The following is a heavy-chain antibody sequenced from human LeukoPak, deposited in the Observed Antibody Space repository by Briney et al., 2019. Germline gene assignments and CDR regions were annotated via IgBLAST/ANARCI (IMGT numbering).Heavy chain of an antibody. CDR2: IYTSGST. D-gene: IGHD3-9*01. J-gene: IGHJ3*02. CDR3: AREGDVLRYFDWGAFDI. V-gene: IGHV4-61*02. CDR1: GGSISSGSYY. Sequence: PSETLSLTCTVPGGSISSGSYYWSWIRQPAGKGLEWIGRIYTSGSTNYNPSLKSRVTISVDTSKNQFSLKLSSVTAADTAVYYCAREGDVLRYFDWGAFDIWGQGTMVTVSS.